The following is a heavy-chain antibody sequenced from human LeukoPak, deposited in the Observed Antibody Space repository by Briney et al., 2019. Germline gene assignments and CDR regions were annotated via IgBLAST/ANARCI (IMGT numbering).Heavy chain of an antibody. CDR1: GGSISSSSYY. V-gene: IGHV4-39*01. CDR3: ARHYSGSPAAFDI. D-gene: IGHD1-26*01. J-gene: IGHJ3*02. CDR2: IYYSGST. Sequence: PSETLSLTCTVSGGSISSSSYYWGWIRQPPGKGLEWIGSIYYSGSTYYNPSLKSRVTISVDTSKNQFSLKLSSVTAADTAVYYCARHYSGSPAAFDIWGQGTMVTVSS.